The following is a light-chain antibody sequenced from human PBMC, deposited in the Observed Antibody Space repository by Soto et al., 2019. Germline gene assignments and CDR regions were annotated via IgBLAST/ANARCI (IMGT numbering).Light chain of an antibody. CDR3: QQYRNCYS. CDR2: GAS. Sequence: EIVLTQSPATLSVSPGERATLSCRASQSVDTHLHWYQQKPSQAPRPLSYGASTRANGIPARFSGSGSGTEFTLTINSLQSEDFAVYYCQQYRNCYSFGQGTEVEIK. J-gene: IGKJ2*01. CDR1: QSVDTH. V-gene: IGKV3-15*01.